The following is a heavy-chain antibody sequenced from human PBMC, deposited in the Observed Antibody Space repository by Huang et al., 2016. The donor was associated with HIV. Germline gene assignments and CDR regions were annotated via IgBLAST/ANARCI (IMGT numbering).Heavy chain of an antibody. V-gene: IGHV1-3*01. J-gene: IGHJ5*02. D-gene: IGHD5-12*01. CDR2: INPGKGNT. CDR3: ASGQRMRESDIVATIPVS. Sequence: QVHLVQSGPEVKKPGASVKVSCKASGYNFTSRGLHWVRQAPGQRLEWMGYINPGKGNTKDSPKFQDRVTLTRDISANTAYMQLSRLTSEDTAVYYGASGQRMRESDIVATIPVSWGQGALVTVSS. CDR1: GYNFTSRG.